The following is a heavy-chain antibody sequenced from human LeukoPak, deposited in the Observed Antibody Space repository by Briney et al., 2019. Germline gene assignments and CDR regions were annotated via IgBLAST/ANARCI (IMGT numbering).Heavy chain of an antibody. CDR3: ARGLRYSTGWWYFDC. D-gene: IGHD6-19*01. V-gene: IGHV3-53*01. CDR1: GFTVSNNY. CDR2: IYSGGST. J-gene: IGHJ4*02. Sequence: PGESLRLSCAASGFTVSNNYMSWVRQAPGKGLEWVSVIYSGGSTYYADSVKGRFTISRDNSKNTLYPQMNNLRAEDTAVYYCARGLRYSTGWWYFDCWGQGTLVTVSS.